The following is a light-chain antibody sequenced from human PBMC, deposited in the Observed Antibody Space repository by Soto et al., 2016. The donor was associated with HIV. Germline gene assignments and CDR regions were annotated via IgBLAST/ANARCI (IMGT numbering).Light chain of an antibody. Sequence: SYELTQPPSVSVSPGQTASITCSGNKLGDKYACWYQQKPGQSPVLVMYQDTKRPSGIPERFSGSNSGNTATLTISGTQSMDEADYYCQVWESNSDHQQIIFGGGTKLTVL. CDR2: QDT. CDR3: QVWESNSDHQQII. CDR1: KLGDKY. V-gene: IGLV3-1*01. J-gene: IGLJ2*01.